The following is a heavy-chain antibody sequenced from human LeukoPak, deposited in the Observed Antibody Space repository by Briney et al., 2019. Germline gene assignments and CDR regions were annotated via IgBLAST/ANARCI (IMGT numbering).Heavy chain of an antibody. J-gene: IGHJ4*02. CDR3: AKPYGDHSH. V-gene: IGHV3-23*01. D-gene: IGHD4-17*01. CDR2: ITDSGGGT. CDR1: GFTFSNYA. Sequence: GGSLRLSCAASGFTFSNYAMTWVRQAPGKGLQWVSTITDSGGGTYYADSVKGRFTISRDNSKNTLYLQMNSLRAEDTAVYYCAKPYGDHSHWGQGTLVTVSS.